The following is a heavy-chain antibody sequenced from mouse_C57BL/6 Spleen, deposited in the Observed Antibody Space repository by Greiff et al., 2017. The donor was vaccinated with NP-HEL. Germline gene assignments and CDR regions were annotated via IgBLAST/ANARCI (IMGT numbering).Heavy chain of an antibody. CDR3: AIYYGNYYYFDY. J-gene: IGHJ2*01. V-gene: IGHV1-76*01. CDR1: GYTFTDYY. Sequence: VQLQQSGAELVRPGASVKLSCKASGYTFTDYYINWVKQRPGQGLEWIARIYPGSGNTYYNEKFKGKATLTAEKSSSTAYMQLSSLTSEDSAVYFCAIYYGNYYYFDYWGQGTTLTVSS. D-gene: IGHD2-1*01. CDR2: IYPGSGNT.